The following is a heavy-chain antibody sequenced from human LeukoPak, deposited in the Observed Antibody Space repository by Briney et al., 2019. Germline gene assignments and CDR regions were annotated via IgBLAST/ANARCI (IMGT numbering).Heavy chain of an antibody. D-gene: IGHD1-26*01. CDR3: ATLGNGRTFDN. V-gene: IGHV4-39*07. CDR2: IYYSGAT. CDR1: GGSISSSNYY. Sequence: SETLSLTCTVSGGSISSSNYYWGCIRQPPGKGLEWIGSIYYSGATFYNPSLKSRVTISVDTSKNQFSLKLSSVTAADTAGYYCATLGNGRTFDNWGQGTLVTVSS. J-gene: IGHJ4*02.